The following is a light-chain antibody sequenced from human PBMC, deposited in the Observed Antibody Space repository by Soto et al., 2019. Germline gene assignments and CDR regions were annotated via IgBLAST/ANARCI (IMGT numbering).Light chain of an antibody. CDR3: QQTYSTPWT. CDR1: QTIIRY. CDR2: VAS. V-gene: IGKV1-39*01. J-gene: IGKJ1*01. Sequence: DIPMTQSPSSLSASVGDRVSITCRASQTIIRYLSCYQQKPGKAPKLLISVASSLQSGVSSRFNGSRPGTDFTPTISSLQSDDFATYYCQQTYSTPWTFGLGTKVEMK.